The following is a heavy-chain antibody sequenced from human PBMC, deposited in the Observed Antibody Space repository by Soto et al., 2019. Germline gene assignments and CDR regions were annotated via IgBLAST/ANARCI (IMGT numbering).Heavy chain of an antibody. CDR2: ISYDGSNK. V-gene: IGHV3-30-3*01. D-gene: IGHD3-3*01. CDR1: GFTVSSYA. Sequence: QVQLVESGGGVVQPGRSLRLSCAASGFTVSSYAMHWVRQAPGKGLEWVAVISYDGSNKYYADSVKGRFTISRDNSKNTLYLQMNSLRAEDTAVYYCARDRPLRFLEWCRGMDVWGQGTTVTVSS. J-gene: IGHJ6*02. CDR3: ARDRPLRFLEWCRGMDV.